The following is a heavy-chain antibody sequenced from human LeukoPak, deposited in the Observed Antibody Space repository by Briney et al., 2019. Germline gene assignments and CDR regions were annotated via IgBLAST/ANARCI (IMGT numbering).Heavy chain of an antibody. V-gene: IGHV1-24*01. D-gene: IGHD3-22*01. J-gene: IGHJ3*02. CDR2: FDPEDGET. CDR3: VDSSGYMGAFDI. CDR1: GYTLTELS. Sequence: ASVKVSSKVSGYTLTELSMHWVRQTPGKGLEWMGGFDPEDGETIYAQKFQGRVTMTEDTSTDTAYMELSSLRSEDTAVYYRVDSSGYMGAFDIWGQGTMVTVSS.